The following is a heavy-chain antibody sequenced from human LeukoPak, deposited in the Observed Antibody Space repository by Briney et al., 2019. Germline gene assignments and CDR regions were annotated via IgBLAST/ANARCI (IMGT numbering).Heavy chain of an antibody. Sequence: PSETLSLTCTVSGGSISSGGYYWSWIRQHPGKGLEWIGYIYYSGSTYYNPSLKSRVTISVDTSKNQFSLKLSSVTAADTAVYYCARDENRARSTSKRGPRTNWFDPWGQGTLVTVSS. CDR1: GGSISSGGYY. CDR2: IYYSGST. D-gene: IGHD2-2*01. CDR3: ARDENRARSTSKRGPRTNWFDP. V-gene: IGHV4-31*03. J-gene: IGHJ5*02.